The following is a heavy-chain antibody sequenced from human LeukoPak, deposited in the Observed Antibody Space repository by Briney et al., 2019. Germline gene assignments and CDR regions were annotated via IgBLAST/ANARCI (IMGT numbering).Heavy chain of an antibody. CDR3: TSPSPIDY. CDR1: GFTFSSYG. J-gene: IGHJ4*02. CDR2: IWYDGSNK. Sequence: PGGSLRLSCAASGFTFSSYGMHWVRQAPGKGLEWVAVIWYDGSNKYYADSVKGRFTISRDNSKNTLYLQMNSLKTEDTAAYYCTSPSPIDYWGQGTLVTVSS. V-gene: IGHV3-33*01.